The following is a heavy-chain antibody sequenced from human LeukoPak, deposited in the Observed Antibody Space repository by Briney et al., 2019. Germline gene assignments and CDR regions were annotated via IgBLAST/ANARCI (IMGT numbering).Heavy chain of an antibody. CDR2: INPSGGYT. Sequence: ASVKVSCKASGYTFTNYYIHWVRQAPGQGLEWVGIINPSGGYTIYAQKFQGRVTVTRDTSTSTVYMELSSLRSEDTAMYYCARDLTQTVTKPNYWGQGTLVTVSS. J-gene: IGHJ4*02. V-gene: IGHV1-46*01. CDR3: ARDLTQTVTKPNY. D-gene: IGHD4-17*01. CDR1: GYTFTNYY.